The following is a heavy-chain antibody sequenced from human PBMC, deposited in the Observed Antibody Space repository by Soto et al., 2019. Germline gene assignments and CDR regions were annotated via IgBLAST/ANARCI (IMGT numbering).Heavy chain of an antibody. D-gene: IGHD6-6*01. V-gene: IGHV3-30-3*01. J-gene: IGHJ5*02. CDR3: ARDTVEYSSSAAWFDP. CDR2: ISYDGSNK. Sequence: GSLRLSCAASGFTFSSYAMHWVRQAPGKGLEWVAVISYDGSNKYYADSVKGRFTISRDNSKNTLYLQMNSLRAEDTAVYYCARDTVEYSSSAAWFDPWGQGTLVTVSS. CDR1: GFTFSSYA.